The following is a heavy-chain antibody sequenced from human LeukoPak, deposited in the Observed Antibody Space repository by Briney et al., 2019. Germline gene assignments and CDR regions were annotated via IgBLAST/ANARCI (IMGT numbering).Heavy chain of an antibody. CDR3: ARDDGGSGPYYGMDV. CDR1: GFTFSSYS. V-gene: IGHV3-21*01. D-gene: IGHD3-10*01. Sequence: GGSLRLSCAASGFTFSSYSMNWVRQAPGKGLEWVSSISSSSSYIYYADSVKGRFTISRDNAKNSLYLQMNSLRAEDTAVYYCARDDGGSGPYYGMDVWGQGTTVTVSS. J-gene: IGHJ6*02. CDR2: ISSSSSYI.